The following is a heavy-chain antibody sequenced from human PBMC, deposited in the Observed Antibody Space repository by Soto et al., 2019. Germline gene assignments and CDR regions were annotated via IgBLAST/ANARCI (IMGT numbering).Heavy chain of an antibody. D-gene: IGHD6-13*01. CDR2: ISYDGSNK. CDR3: ARDMRGQYSSSWYSQYYGMDV. Sequence: GGSLRLSCAASGFTFSSYAMHWVRQAPGKGLEGVAVISYDGSNKYYADSVKGRFTISRDNSKNTLYLQMNSLRAEDTAVYYCARDMRGQYSSSWYSQYYGMDVWGQGTTVTVSS. V-gene: IGHV3-30-3*01. J-gene: IGHJ6*02. CDR1: GFTFSSYA.